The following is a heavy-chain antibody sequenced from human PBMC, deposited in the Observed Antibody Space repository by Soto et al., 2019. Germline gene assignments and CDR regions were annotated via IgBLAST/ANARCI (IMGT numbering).Heavy chain of an antibody. V-gene: IGHV3-53*04. CDR3: ARSPLSYGSKVAFYI. J-gene: IGHJ3*02. CDR2: IYSGGST. Sequence: SLRLSCAASGFTVSSNYMSWVRQAPGKGLEWVSVIYSGGSTYYADSVKGRFTISRHNSKNTLYLQMNSLRAEDTAVYYCARSPLSYGSKVAFYIWGQGTMVTVSS. D-gene: IGHD5-18*01. CDR1: GFTVSSNY.